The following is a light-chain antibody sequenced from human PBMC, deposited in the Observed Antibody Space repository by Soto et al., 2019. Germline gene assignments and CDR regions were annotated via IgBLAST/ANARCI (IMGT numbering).Light chain of an antibody. CDR3: CSYAGSSTLI. CDR2: DVN. J-gene: IGLJ2*01. Sequence: QSVLTQPRSVSGSPGQSVTISCTGTSSDVGDYNYVSWYQEHPGKAPKLIMYDVNKRPSGVPDRFSGSKSGSTASLTISGLQAEDEAEYYCCSYAGSSTLIFGGGTKVTVL. CDR1: SSDVGDYNY. V-gene: IGLV2-11*01.